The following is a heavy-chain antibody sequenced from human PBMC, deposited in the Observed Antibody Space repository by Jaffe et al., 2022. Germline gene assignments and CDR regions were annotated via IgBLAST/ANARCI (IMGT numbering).Heavy chain of an antibody. Sequence: QITLKESGPTLVKPTQTLTLTCTFSGFSLSTSGVGVGWIRQPPGKALEWLALIYWNDDKRYSPSLKSRLTITKDTSKNQVVLTMTNMDPVDTATYYCAHRLRRFQKGMVQGVIILNHYYFDYWGQGTLVTVSS. CDR1: GFSLSTSGVG. D-gene: IGHD3-10*01. CDR2: IYWNDDK. CDR3: AHRLRRFQKGMVQGVIILNHYYFDY. V-gene: IGHV2-5*01. J-gene: IGHJ4*02.